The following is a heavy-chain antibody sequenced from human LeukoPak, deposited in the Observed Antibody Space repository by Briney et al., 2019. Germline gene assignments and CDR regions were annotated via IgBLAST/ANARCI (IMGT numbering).Heavy chain of an antibody. Sequence: GGSLRLSRAVSRFTFSSYWMSWVRQAPGGRPEWVANLKPEGREKYYVDSVKGRFTISRDNSKNTLYLQMNSLRAEDTAVYFCAKGKYSYGYYFDYWGQGTLVTVSS. V-gene: IGHV3-7*01. J-gene: IGHJ4*02. CDR3: AKGKYSYGYYFDY. D-gene: IGHD5-18*01. CDR1: RFTFSSYW. CDR2: LKPEGREK.